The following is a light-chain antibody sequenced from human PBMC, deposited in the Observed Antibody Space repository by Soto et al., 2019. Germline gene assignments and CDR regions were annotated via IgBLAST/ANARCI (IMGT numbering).Light chain of an antibody. J-gene: IGKJ4*01. CDR2: DVS. CDR1: QSVYSY. CDR3: QHRNDWPFT. V-gene: IGKV3-11*01. Sequence: EVVLTQSLATLSLSPGVRAILSCRASQSVYSYLAWYQQKPGQPPRLLISDVSNRATGIPARFSGSGYGTDFTLTISSLEPEDFAVYYCQHRNDWPFTFGGGTKVEIK.